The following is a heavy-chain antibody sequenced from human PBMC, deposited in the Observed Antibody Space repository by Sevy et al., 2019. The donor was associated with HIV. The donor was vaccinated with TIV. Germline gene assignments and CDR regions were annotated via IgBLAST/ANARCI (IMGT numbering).Heavy chain of an antibody. Sequence: GGSLRLSCAASGFTFSSYAMSWVRQAPGKGLEWVSAISGSGGSTYYADSVKGRFTISRDNSKNTLYRQMNSLRAEDTAVYYCAKVGATPRPYYYYYMDVWGKGTTVTVSS. D-gene: IGHD1-26*01. CDR3: AKVGATPRPYYYYYMDV. CDR1: GFTFSSYA. J-gene: IGHJ6*03. CDR2: ISGSGGST. V-gene: IGHV3-23*01.